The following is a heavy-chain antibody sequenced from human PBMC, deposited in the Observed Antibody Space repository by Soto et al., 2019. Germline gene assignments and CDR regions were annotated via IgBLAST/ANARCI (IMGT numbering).Heavy chain of an antibody. CDR1: GFTFSSYA. D-gene: IGHD3-22*01. Sequence: GGSLRLSCAASGFTFSSYAMSWVRQAPGKGLEWVSAISGSGGRTYYADSVKGRFTISRDNSKNTLYLQMNSLRAEDTAVYYCAKLDSPQFFIDYWGQGTLVTVSS. V-gene: IGHV3-23*01. J-gene: IGHJ4*02. CDR3: AKLDSPQFFIDY. CDR2: ISGSGGRT.